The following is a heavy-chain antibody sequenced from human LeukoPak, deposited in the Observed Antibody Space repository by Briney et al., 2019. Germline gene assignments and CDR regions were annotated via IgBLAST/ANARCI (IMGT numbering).Heavy chain of an antibody. CDR2: ISGSGGST. V-gene: IGHV3-23*01. CDR3: AKGPSRNIAAAGTDY. Sequence: GGSLRLSCAASGFTFSSFAMSWVRQAPGKGLEWVSAISGSGGSTYYADSVKGRFTISRDNSKNTLYLQMNSLRAEDTAVYYCAKGPSRNIAAAGTDYWGQGTLVTVSS. D-gene: IGHD6-13*01. J-gene: IGHJ4*02. CDR1: GFTFSSFA.